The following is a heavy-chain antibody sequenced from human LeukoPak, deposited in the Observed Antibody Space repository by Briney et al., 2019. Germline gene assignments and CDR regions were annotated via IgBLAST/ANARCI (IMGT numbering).Heavy chain of an antibody. V-gene: IGHV3-23*01. CDR3: AKATTASPRNFDY. J-gene: IGHJ4*02. D-gene: IGHD2-21*02. Sequence: GGSLRLSCAASGFTFSRYAMSWVRQAPGKGLEWVSSISTSGGSTYYADSVKGRFTISRDNSKNTLHLQMNSLRAEDTAVYYCAKATTASPRNFDYWGQGTLVTVSS. CDR1: GFTFSRYA. CDR2: ISTSGGST.